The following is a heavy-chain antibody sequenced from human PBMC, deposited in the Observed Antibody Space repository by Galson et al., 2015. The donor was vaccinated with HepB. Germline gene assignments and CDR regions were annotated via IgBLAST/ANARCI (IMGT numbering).Heavy chain of an antibody. Sequence: CAISGDSVSSNSAVWNWIRQPPSRGLEWLGRTYYRSKWYKDYALFVKSRITINADTSRNQISLQLNSMTPEDTAVYYCAYGVDVWGQGTTVTVS. CDR3: AYGVDV. CDR2: TYYRSKWYK. CDR1: GDSVSSNSAV. V-gene: IGHV6-1*01. J-gene: IGHJ6*02.